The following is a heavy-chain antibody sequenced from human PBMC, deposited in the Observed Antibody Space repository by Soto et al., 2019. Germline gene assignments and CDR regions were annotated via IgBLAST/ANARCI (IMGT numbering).Heavy chain of an antibody. D-gene: IGHD3-10*01. CDR2: INTDGSRT. J-gene: IGHJ4*02. Sequence: EVQLVESGGGLVQPGGSLRLSCAASGVTFSNYWMHWVRQAPGKGLVWVSRINTDGSRTSYADSAQGQVTISRDDAKSPQLLQMNKVTAEETAVYYYARGDGDRYDGHGSLGRHWGQGTLVTVSS. V-gene: IGHV3-74*01. CDR1: GVTFSNYW. CDR3: ARGDGDRYDGHGSLGRH.